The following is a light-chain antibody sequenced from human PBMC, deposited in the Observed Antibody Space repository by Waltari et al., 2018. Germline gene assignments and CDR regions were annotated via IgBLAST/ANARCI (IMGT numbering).Light chain of an antibody. V-gene: IGLV1-47*01. J-gene: IGLJ3*02. CDR3: AAWDDSLRGPV. CDR1: SSNLVRNF. Sequence: QSVLTQAPSASGTPRQRVTISCSGSSSNLVRNFVFWYQLLPGMAPKLLIFRNNQRPSGVTDRVSGSKSGTSDSRAMSGLRSEDEADYSCAAWDDSLRGPVFGTGTKLTVL. CDR2: RNN.